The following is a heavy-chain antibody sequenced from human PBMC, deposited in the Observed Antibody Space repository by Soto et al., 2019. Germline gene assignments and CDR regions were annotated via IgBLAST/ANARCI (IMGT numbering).Heavy chain of an antibody. V-gene: IGHV4-30-4*08. CDR2: IHYGGNT. J-gene: IGHJ5*01. CDR1: GGSISSGNDY. Sequence: QVQLQESGPGLVKPSQTVSLTCTVSGGSISSGNDYWIWIRQPPGKGLEWIGYIHYGGNTNYNPSLKSRLTMSLDSSKNQFSLKLSSVTAADTAVYYCARDQGYHYDSWGQGILVTVSS. D-gene: IGHD2-15*01. CDR3: ARDQGYHYDS.